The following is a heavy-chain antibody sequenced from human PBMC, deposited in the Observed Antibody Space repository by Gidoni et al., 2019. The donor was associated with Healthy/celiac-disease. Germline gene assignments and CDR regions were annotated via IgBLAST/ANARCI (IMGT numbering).Heavy chain of an antibody. D-gene: IGHD3-10*01. CDR2: INHSGST. J-gene: IGHJ6*02. CDR3: ARGWTYYYGSGSYGGMDV. Sequence: QVQLQQWGAGLLKPSETLSLTCAGYGGSFSGYYWSWIRQPPGKGLEWIGEINHSGSTNYNPSLKSRVTISVDTSKNQFSLKLSSVTAADTAVYYCARGWTYYYGSGSYGGMDVWGQGTTVTVSS. CDR1: GGSFSGYY. V-gene: IGHV4-34*01.